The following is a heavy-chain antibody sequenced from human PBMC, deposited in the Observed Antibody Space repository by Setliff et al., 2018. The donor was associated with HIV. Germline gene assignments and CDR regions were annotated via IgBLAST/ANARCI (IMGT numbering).Heavy chain of an antibody. D-gene: IGHD3-22*01. CDR2: IYTSGST. CDR3: ARGLSFYDPGGFDY. J-gene: IGHJ4*02. Sequence: PSETLSLTCTVSGGSISSYYWSWIRQPPGKGLEWIGYIYTSGSTNYNPSLNSRVTISVDTSKNQFSLKLSSVTAADTAVYYCARGLSFYDPGGFDYWGQGTLVTVSS. V-gene: IGHV4-4*09. CDR1: GGSISSYY.